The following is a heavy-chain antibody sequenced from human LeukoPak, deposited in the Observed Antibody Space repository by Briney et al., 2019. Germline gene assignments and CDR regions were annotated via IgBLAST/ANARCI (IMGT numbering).Heavy chain of an antibody. V-gene: IGHV1-24*01. CDR2: FDPEDGET. D-gene: IGHD3-10*01. CDR3: ATVPYYYGSGSYS. CDR1: GYTLTELS. Sequence: ASVKVSCKVSGYTLTELSMHWVRQAPGKGLEWMGGFDPEDGETIYAQKFQGRVTMTEDTSTDTAYTELSSLRSEDTAMYYCATVPYYYGSGSYSWGQGTLVTVSS. J-gene: IGHJ4*02.